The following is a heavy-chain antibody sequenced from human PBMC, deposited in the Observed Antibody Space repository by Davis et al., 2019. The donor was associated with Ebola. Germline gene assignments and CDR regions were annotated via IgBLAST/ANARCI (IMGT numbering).Heavy chain of an antibody. CDR3: ARCSRQLVLGTCFDY. Sequence: ASVKVSCKASGYTFTSYDINWVRQATGQGLEWMGWMNPNSGNTGYAQKFQGRVTITADKSTSTAYMELSSLRSEDTAVYYCARCSRQLVLGTCFDYWGQGTLVTVSS. CDR1: GYTFTSYD. J-gene: IGHJ4*02. D-gene: IGHD6-6*01. CDR2: MNPNSGNT. V-gene: IGHV1-8*01.